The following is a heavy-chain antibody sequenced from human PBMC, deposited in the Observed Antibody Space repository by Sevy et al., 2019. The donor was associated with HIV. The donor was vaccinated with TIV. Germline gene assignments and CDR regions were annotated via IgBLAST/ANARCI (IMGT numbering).Heavy chain of an antibody. V-gene: IGHV3-7*01. CDR2: IKQDGSVK. CDR3: VRAIAADGSF. J-gene: IGHJ4*02. D-gene: IGHD6-13*01. Sequence: GGSLRLSCSASGFDFFNVWMTWVRQAPGKGLEWVANIKQDGSVKYYVDSVKGRFTISRDNARNLVFLQMNSLRVEDTALYYCVRAIAADGSFWGQGTLVTVSS. CDR1: GFDFFNVW.